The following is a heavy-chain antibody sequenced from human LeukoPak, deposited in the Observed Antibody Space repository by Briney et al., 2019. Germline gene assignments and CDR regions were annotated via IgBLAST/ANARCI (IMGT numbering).Heavy chain of an antibody. J-gene: IGHJ4*02. CDR3: TARRDYYDSGGYDY. CDR2: IKSKTDGGTT. CDR1: GFSSNNAW. D-gene: IGHD3-22*01. Sequence: GGSLRLSCAASGFSSNNAWMSWVRQAPGKGLEWVGRIKSKTDGGTTDYAAPVKGRFTISRGDSKTTLYLQMNNLKSDDTAVYYCTARRDYYDSGGYDYWGQGTLVTVSS. V-gene: IGHV3-15*05.